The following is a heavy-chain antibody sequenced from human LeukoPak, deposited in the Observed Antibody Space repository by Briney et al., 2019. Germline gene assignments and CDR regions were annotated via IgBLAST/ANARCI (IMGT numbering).Heavy chain of an antibody. J-gene: IGHJ6*02. CDR1: GYTFTSYD. CDR2: MNPNSGNT. Sequence: GASVKVSCKASGYTFTSYDINWVRQATGQGLEWMGWMNPNSGNTGYAQKSQGRVTMTRNTSISTAYMELSSLRSEDTAVYYCARVHYYGSGSYPTNYYYYGMDVWGQGTTVTVSS. D-gene: IGHD3-10*01. CDR3: ARVHYYGSGSYPTNYYYYGMDV. V-gene: IGHV1-8*01.